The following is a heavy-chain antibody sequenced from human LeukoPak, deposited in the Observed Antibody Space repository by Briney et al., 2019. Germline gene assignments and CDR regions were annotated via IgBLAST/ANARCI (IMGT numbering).Heavy chain of an antibody. CDR1: GYTFTSYG. D-gene: IGHD3-22*01. CDR2: ISAYNGNT. V-gene: IGHV1-18*01. Sequence: ASVTVSCKASGYTFTSYGISWVRQAPGQGLEWMGWISAYNGNTNYAQKLQGRVTMTTDTSTNTAYMELRSLRSDDTAVYYCARDYYDSSGYYRGGDYFDYWGQGTLVTVSS. J-gene: IGHJ4*02. CDR3: ARDYYDSSGYYRGGDYFDY.